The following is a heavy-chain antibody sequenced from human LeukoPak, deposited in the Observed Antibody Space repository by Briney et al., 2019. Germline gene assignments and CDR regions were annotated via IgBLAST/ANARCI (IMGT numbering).Heavy chain of an antibody. J-gene: IGHJ4*02. CDR3: ARGGVWHYAFDY. D-gene: IGHD1-7*01. CDR2: IYYSGST. V-gene: IGHV4-31*03. CDR1: GGSISSGGDF. Sequence: PSQTLSLTCTVSGGSISSGGDFWSWFRQHPGKGLEWIGYIYYSGSTYYNPSLQSRVTISVDTAKNQFSLKVSSVTAADTAVYYCARGGVWHYAFDYWGQGTLVTVSS.